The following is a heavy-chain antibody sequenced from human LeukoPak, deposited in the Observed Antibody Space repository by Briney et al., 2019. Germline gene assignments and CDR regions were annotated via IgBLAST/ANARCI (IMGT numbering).Heavy chain of an antibody. V-gene: IGHV3-30-3*01. CDR1: GFTFSSYA. D-gene: IGHD6-13*01. J-gene: IGHJ4*02. CDR2: ISYDGSNK. Sequence: GGSLRLSCAVSGFTFSSYAMHWVRQAPGKGLEWVAVISYDGSNKYYADSVKGRFTISRDNSKNTLYLQMNSLRAEDTAVYYCARGVRPGIAAAGTTFDYWGQGTLVTVSS. CDR3: ARGVRPGIAAAGTTFDY.